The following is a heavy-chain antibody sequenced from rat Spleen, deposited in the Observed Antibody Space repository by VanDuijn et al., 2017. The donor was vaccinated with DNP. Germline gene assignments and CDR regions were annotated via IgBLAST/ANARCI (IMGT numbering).Heavy chain of an antibody. CDR3: TSNPHIRTAAPFDY. J-gene: IGHJ2*01. CDR1: GFTFSNYG. V-gene: IGHV5S13*01. D-gene: IGHD3-8*01. CDR2: ISPGGGNS. Sequence: EVQLVESGGGLVQPGRSLKLSCAASGFTFSNYGMAWVRQAPTKGPEWIASISPGGGNSYYRGSVKGRFSISRDNAKSTLYLQVNSLRSEDTATYYCTSNPHIRTAAPFDYWGQGGMVTVSS.